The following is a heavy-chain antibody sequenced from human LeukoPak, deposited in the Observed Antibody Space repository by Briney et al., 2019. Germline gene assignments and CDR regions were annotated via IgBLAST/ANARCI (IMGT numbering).Heavy chain of an antibody. Sequence: GASVKVSCKASGYTFTSYDINWVRQATGQGLEWMGWMNPNSGNTGYAQKFQGRVTMTRNTSISTAYMELSSLRSEDTAVYYCARQFGWRYYFDYWGQGTLVTVSS. CDR2: MNPNSGNT. V-gene: IGHV1-8*01. CDR1: GYTFTSYD. J-gene: IGHJ4*02. CDR3: ARQFGWRYYFDY. D-gene: IGHD6-19*01.